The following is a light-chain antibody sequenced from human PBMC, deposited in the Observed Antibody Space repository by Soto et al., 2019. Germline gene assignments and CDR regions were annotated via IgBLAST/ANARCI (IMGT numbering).Light chain of an antibody. CDR3: QQSYSSTLT. J-gene: IGKJ1*01. CDR1: QSISTY. V-gene: IGKV1-39*01. CDR2: ASY. Sequence: DIMLTQSPSSLSASVGDRVTITCRASQSISTYLNWYQQKPGTAPKLLIYASYTLQSGVPSRFSGRGSGSDFTLTISSLQTEDFATYSCQQSYSSTLTFAQGTKLDIK.